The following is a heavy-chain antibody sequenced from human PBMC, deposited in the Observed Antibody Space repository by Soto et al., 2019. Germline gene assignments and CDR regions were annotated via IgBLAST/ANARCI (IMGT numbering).Heavy chain of an antibody. J-gene: IGHJ6*02. V-gene: IGHV1-69*06. D-gene: IGHD3-3*01. CDR3: ARTRITIFGVVIRDYYYYGMDV. CDR2: IIPIFGTA. CDR1: GGTFSSYA. Sequence: SVKVSCKASGGTFSSYAISWVRQAPVQGLEWMGGIIPIFGTANYAQKFQGRVTITAGKSTSTAYMELSSLRSEDTAVYYCARTRITIFGVVIRDYYYYGMDVWGQGTTVTVSS.